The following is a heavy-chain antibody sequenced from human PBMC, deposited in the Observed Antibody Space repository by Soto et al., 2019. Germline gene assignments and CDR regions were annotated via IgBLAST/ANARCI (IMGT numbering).Heavy chain of an antibody. D-gene: IGHD3-10*01. Sequence: QVQLVESGGGVVQPGRSLRLSCAASGFTLGSYGLHWVGQAPGKGREWGAVIWYDGINKYYADSLKGRFTIPRDNSKNTLYLQMNSLRAEDTAVYYCARGGKDYYGSGSYYNWFDPWGQGTLVTVSS. CDR1: GFTLGSYG. V-gene: IGHV3-33*01. CDR3: ARGGKDYYGSGSYYNWFDP. CDR2: IWYDGINK. J-gene: IGHJ5*02.